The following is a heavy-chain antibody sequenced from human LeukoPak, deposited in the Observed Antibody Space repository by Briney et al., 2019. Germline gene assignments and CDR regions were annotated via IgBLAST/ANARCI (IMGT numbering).Heavy chain of an antibody. Sequence: GESLKISCKGSGYSFTSYWISWVRQMPGKGLEWMGRIDPSDSYTNYSPSFQGHVTISADKSISTAYLQWSSLKASDTAMYYCARLTHEDIAAPLNWFDPWGQGTLVTVSS. CDR2: IDPSDSYT. CDR3: ARLTHEDIAAPLNWFDP. J-gene: IGHJ5*02. CDR1: GYSFTSYW. D-gene: IGHD2-15*01. V-gene: IGHV5-10-1*01.